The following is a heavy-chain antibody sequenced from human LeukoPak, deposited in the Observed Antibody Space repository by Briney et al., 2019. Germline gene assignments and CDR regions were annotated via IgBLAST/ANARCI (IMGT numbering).Heavy chain of an antibody. CDR3: ARINGGDAFDI. Sequence: SSETLSLTCTVSGGSISSGGHYWSWIRQHPGKGLEWIGYIYYSGSTYYNPSLKSRVTISVDTSKNQFSLKLSSVTAADTAVYYCARINGGDAFDIWGQGTMVTVSS. CDR1: GGSISSGGHY. CDR2: IYYSGST. V-gene: IGHV4-31*03. J-gene: IGHJ3*02. D-gene: IGHD4-23*01.